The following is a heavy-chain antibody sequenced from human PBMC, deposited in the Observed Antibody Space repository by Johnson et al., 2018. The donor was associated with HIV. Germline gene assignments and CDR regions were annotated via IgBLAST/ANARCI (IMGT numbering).Heavy chain of an antibody. CDR1: GFTVSANY. V-gene: IGHV3-66*02. J-gene: IGHJ3*02. CDR3: ALTESRFWEWLFRAFDI. Sequence: VQLVESGGGLVKPGGSLRLSCAASGFTVSANYMSWVRQAPGKGLEWVSVTYSGGTTFYADSVEGRFTVSRDNTKNTLYLQMNSLRADDTAIYYCALTESRFWEWLFRAFDIWGQGTMVTVSS. CDR2: TYSGGTT. D-gene: IGHD3-3*01.